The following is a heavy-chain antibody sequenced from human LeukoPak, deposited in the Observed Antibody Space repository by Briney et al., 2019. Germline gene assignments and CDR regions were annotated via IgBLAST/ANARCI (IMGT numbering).Heavy chain of an antibody. CDR3: ARDFLVRGYDYYYYGMDV. D-gene: IGHD5-12*01. Sequence: SETLSLTCTVSGGSISTYYWNWIRQPPGKGLEWIGYIYYSGSTNYNPSLKSRVTISVDTSKNQFSLKLSSVTAADTAVYYCARDFLVRGYDYYYYGMDVWGQGTTVTVSS. J-gene: IGHJ6*02. CDR1: GGSISTYY. V-gene: IGHV4-59*01. CDR2: IYYSGST.